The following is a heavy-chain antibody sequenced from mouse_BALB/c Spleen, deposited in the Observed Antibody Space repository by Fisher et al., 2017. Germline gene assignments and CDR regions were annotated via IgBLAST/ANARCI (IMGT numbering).Heavy chain of an antibody. V-gene: IGHV1S46*01. D-gene: IGHD1-1*01. J-gene: IGHJ4*01. CDR3: ARFYYGSSYAMDY. Sequence: KFKGKATFTADTSSNTAYMELLSLTSEDSAVYYCARFYYGSSYAMDYWGQGTSVTVSS.